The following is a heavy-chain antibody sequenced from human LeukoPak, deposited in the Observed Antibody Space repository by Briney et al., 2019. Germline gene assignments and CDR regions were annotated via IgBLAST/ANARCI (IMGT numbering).Heavy chain of an antibody. J-gene: IGHJ4*02. CDR2: ISGSGGST. V-gene: IGHV3-23*01. Sequence: GSLGLSCAASGFTFSSYAMSWVRQAPGKGLEWVSAISGSGGSTYYADSAKGRFTISRDNSKNTLYLQMNSLRAEDTAVYYCAKDYGPAAAIFGYWGQGTLVTVSS. CDR3: AKDYGPAAAIFGY. D-gene: IGHD2-2*01. CDR1: GFTFSSYA.